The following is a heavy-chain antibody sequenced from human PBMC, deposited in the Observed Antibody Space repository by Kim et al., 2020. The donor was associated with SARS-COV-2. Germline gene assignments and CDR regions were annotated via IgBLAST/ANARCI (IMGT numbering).Heavy chain of an antibody. Sequence: ASVKVSCKASGHTFTSYAMNWVRQAPGQGLEWMGWINTNNGNPTYAQGFTGRFVFSLDTSVSTAYLQISSLKAEDTAVYYCEREENYDILTVTDYWGQGTLVTVSS. CDR1: GHTFTSYA. D-gene: IGHD3-9*01. V-gene: IGHV7-4-1*02. CDR3: EREENYDILTVTDY. J-gene: IGHJ4*02. CDR2: INTNNGNP.